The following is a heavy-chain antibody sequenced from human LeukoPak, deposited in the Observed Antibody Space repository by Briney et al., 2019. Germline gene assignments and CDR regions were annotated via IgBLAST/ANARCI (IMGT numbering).Heavy chain of an antibody. V-gene: IGHV4-4*07. CDR3: ARGLKYSGTYGWFDP. J-gene: IGHJ5*02. D-gene: IGHD1-26*01. CDR2: IYSSGST. CDR1: DGSISSHH. Sequence: PSETLSLTCAVSDGSISSHHWSWIRQSAGKGLEWIGRIYSSGSTNYNPSLKSRVTMSVDTSKNQFSLKLSSVPAADTAVYYCARGLKYSGTYGWFDPWGQGTPVTVSS.